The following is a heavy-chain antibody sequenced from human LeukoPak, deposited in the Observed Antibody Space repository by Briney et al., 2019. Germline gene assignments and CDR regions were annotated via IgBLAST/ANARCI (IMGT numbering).Heavy chain of an antibody. CDR2: IYYSGST. Sequence: PSQTLSLTCTVSGGSISSGDYYWSWIRQPTGKGLEWIGYIYYSGSTYYNPSLKSRVTISVDTSKNQFSLKLSSVTAADTAVYYCAVTVTRDWYFDLWGRGTLVTVSS. D-gene: IGHD4-17*01. J-gene: IGHJ2*01. CDR1: GGSISSGDYY. CDR3: AVTVTRDWYFDL. V-gene: IGHV4-30-4*01.